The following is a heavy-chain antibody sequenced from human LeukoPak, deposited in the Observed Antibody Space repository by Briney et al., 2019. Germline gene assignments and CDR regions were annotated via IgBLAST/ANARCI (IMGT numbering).Heavy chain of an antibody. CDR2: IVGGGGST. CDR3: ADYHGSGTWAFCGR. D-gene: IGHD3-10*01. CDR1: GFTFSNYV. Sequence: GGSLRLSCPASGFTFSNYVMAWFRQAPGKGLEWVSAIVGGGGSTFYADSVEGRFTITRDNSKKTLYLQMRSLRAEDTAIYYCADYHGSGTWAFCGRWGQGTLVIVSS. J-gene: IGHJ4*02. V-gene: IGHV3-23*01.